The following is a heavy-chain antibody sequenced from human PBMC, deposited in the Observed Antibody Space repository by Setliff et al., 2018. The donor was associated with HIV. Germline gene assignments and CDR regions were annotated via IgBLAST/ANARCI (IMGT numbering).Heavy chain of an antibody. Sequence: SETLSLTCTVSGASISSGSYYWSWIRQPAGKGLEWIGHIYTSGSTNYSPSLKSRVNISVDTSKKQFSLKLYSVTAADTSVYYCARRWGIRGYSSWGQGTLVTVST. D-gene: IGHD5-18*01. CDR1: GASISSGSYY. V-gene: IGHV4-61*09. CDR2: IYTSGST. J-gene: IGHJ5*02. CDR3: ARRWGIRGYSS.